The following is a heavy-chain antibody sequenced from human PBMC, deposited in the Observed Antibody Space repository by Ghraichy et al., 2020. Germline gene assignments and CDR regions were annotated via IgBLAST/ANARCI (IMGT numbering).Heavy chain of an antibody. D-gene: IGHD3-10*01. V-gene: IGHV3-33*08. CDR1: RFTFSNYG. CDR2: IWYDGSNK. J-gene: IGHJ6*02. CDR3: ARGGPFGEVFPTGMDV. Sequence: GGSLRLSCAASRFTFSNYGMHWVRQAPGKGLEWVAIIWYDGSNKYYVDSVKGRFTISRDNSNNTLYLQMSSLRAEDTAMYYCARGGPFGEVFPTGMDVWGQGTAVTVSS.